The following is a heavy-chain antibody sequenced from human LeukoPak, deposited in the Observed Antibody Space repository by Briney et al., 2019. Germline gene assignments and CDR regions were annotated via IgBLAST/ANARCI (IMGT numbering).Heavy chain of an antibody. CDR3: AKWGDYDVLTGYYVSDY. CDR1: GFTFSNYA. D-gene: IGHD3-9*01. CDR2: ITGSGGNT. Sequence: GASLRLSCAASGFTFSNYAVSWVRQAPGKGLEWVSAITGSGGNTYYADSVKGRFTISRDNSKNTVFLQMNSLRAEDTAVYDCAKWGDYDVLTGYYVSDYWGQGTLVTVSS. J-gene: IGHJ4*02. V-gene: IGHV3-23*01.